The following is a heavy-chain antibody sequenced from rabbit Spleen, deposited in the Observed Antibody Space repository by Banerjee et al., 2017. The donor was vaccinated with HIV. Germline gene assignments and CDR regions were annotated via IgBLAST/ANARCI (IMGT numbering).Heavy chain of an antibody. D-gene: IGHD8-1*01. Sequence: QEQLVESGGGLVQPQGSLKLSCTASGFSFSDKAVMCWVRQAPGKGLEWIACINAITGRAVYASWAKGRFTFSKTSSTTVTLQMTSLTVADTATYFCARDTGSSFSSYGMDLWGPGTLVTVS. J-gene: IGHJ6*01. CDR2: INAITGRA. CDR3: ARDTGSSFSSYGMDL. CDR1: GFSFSDKAV. V-gene: IGHV1S45*01.